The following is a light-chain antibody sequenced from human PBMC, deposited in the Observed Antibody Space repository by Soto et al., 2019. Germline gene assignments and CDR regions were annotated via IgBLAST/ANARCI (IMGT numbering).Light chain of an antibody. CDR2: SAS. CDR3: QRYGGSPPVT. Sequence: EVVLTQSPGTLSLSPGERAALSCRASQTFSSSDLAWYQHKPGQPPKLIVYSASRRATGIPDRFIGSGSGTDFTLTISRLEPEDFALYYCQRYGGSPPVTFGGGTKVDIK. J-gene: IGKJ4*01. CDR1: QTFSSSD. V-gene: IGKV3-20*01.